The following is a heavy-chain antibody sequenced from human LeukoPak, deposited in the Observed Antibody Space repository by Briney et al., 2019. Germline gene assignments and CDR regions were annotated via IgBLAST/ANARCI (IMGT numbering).Heavy chain of an antibody. D-gene: IGHD1-26*01. V-gene: IGHV3-11*01. CDR3: ARDRGGSYKDRQQYYYYYGMDV. CDR1: GFTFSDYY. Sequence: GGSLRLSCAASGFTFSDYYMSWIRQAPGKGLEWVSYISSSGSTIYYADSVKGRFTISRDNAKNSLYLQMNSLRAEDTAVYYCARDRGGSYKDRQQYYYYYGMDVWGQGTTVTVSS. J-gene: IGHJ6*02. CDR2: ISSSGSTI.